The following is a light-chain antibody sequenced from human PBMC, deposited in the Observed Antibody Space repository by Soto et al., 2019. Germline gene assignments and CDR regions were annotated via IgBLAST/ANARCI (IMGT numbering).Light chain of an antibody. CDR3: QQSYSTLFT. Sequence: DIQMTQSPSSLSASVGDRVTITCRASQTIIRYLNWYQQKPGRAPNLLIYAASSLHTGVPSRFSASGSRTEFTLTISSLQPEDSATYYCQQSYSTLFTFGPGTRVEIK. J-gene: IGKJ3*01. V-gene: IGKV1-39*01. CDR1: QTIIRY. CDR2: AAS.